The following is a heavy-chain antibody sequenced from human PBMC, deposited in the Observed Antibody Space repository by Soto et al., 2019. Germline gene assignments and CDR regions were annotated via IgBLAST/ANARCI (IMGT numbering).Heavy chain of an antibody. CDR3: ARVVYYDFWSGYSFDY. CDR1: GGSIGSYY. J-gene: IGHJ4*02. CDR2: IYYSGST. D-gene: IGHD3-3*01. V-gene: IGHV4-59*01. Sequence: SETLSLTCTVSGGSIGSYYWSWIRQPPGKGLEWIGYIYYSGSTNYNPSLKSRVTISVDTSKNQFSLKLSSVTAADTAVYYCARVVYYDFWSGYSFDYWGQGTLVTVSS.